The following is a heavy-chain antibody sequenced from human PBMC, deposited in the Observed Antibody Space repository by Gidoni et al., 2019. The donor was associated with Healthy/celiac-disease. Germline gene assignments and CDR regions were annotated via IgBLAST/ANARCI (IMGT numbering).Heavy chain of an antibody. CDR1: GYTFTSYA. Sequence: QVQLVQSGAEVKKPGASVKVSCKASGYTFTSYAMHWVRQAPGQRIEWMGWINAGNGNTKESEELQGRVTITRDTAASTAYMELSSLRSEDTAVYYWARNRLVSWAFDYWGQGTLVTVSS. J-gene: IGHJ4*02. CDR3: ARNRLVSWAFDY. D-gene: IGHD6-19*01. CDR2: INAGNGNT. V-gene: IGHV1-3*01.